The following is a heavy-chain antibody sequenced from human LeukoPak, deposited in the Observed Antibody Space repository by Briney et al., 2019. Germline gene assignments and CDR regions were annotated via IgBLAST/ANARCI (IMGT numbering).Heavy chain of an antibody. Sequence: PSETLSLTCAVSGGSISSGNWWSWVRQPPGKGLEWIGEIYHSGSTNYDPSLKSRVTISVDKSKNQFSLKLSSVTVADTAVYYCTRHFAYSSSSYFDYWGQGSLVTVSS. D-gene: IGHD6-6*01. CDR1: GGSISSGNW. CDR2: IYHSGST. CDR3: TRHFAYSSSSYFDY. V-gene: IGHV4-4*02. J-gene: IGHJ4*02.